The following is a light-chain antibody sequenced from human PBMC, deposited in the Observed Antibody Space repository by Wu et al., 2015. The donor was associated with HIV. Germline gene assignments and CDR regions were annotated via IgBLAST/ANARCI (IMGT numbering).Light chain of an antibody. CDR2: DAS. CDR3: QQRSNWPWT. J-gene: IGKJ1*01. CDR1: QSVRNY. Sequence: EIVLTQSPATLSLSPRERATLSCRASQSVRNYLAWFQQKPGQAPRLLIYDASNRATGIPARFSGSGSGTDFTLTISSLEPEDFALYYCQQRSNWPWTFGQGTKVEFK. V-gene: IGKV3-11*01.